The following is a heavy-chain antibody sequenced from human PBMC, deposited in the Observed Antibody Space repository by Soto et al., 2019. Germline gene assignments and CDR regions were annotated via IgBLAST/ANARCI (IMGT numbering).Heavy chain of an antibody. D-gene: IGHD6-13*01. CDR3: ARDVAAADY. CDR2: INAGNGNT. CDR1: GYTFTSYA. Sequence: QVHLVQSGAEEKKPGASVKVSCKASGYTFTSYAMHWVRQAPGQRLEWMGWINAGNGNTKYSQKFQGRVTSTRDTAASAACMELSSLRSGDTAVYYCARDVAAADYWGQGTLVTVSS. J-gene: IGHJ4*02. V-gene: IGHV1-3*05.